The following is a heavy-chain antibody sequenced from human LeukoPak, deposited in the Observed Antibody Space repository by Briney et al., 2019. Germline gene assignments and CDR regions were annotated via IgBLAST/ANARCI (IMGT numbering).Heavy chain of an antibody. CDR2: IYYSGST. CDR1: GGSISSYY. CDR3: ARGATIFVDY. Sequence: PSETLSLTCTVSGGSISSYYWSWIRQPPGKGLEWIGYIYYSGSTNYKSSLKSRVTISVDTPKNQFSLKLSSVTAADTAVYYCARGATIFVDYWGQGTLVTVSS. J-gene: IGHJ4*02. D-gene: IGHD3-3*01. V-gene: IGHV4-59*01.